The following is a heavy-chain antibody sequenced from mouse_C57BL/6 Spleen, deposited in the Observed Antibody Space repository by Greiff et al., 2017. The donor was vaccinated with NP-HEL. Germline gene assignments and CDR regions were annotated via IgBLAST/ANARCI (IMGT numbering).Heavy chain of an antibody. Sequence: EVKLVESGGGLVQPGGSLSLSCAASGFTFTDYYMSWVRQPPGKALEWLGFIRNKANGYTTEYSASVKGRFTISRDNSQSILYLQMNALRAEDSATYYCARSLWAYYFDYWGQGTTLTVSS. CDR1: GFTFTDYY. V-gene: IGHV7-3*01. CDR2: IRNKANGYTT. CDR3: ARSLWAYYFDY. J-gene: IGHJ2*01. D-gene: IGHD6-2*01.